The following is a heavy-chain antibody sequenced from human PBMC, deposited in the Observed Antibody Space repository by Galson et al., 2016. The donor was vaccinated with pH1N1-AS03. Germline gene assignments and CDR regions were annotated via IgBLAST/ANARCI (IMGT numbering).Heavy chain of an antibody. Sequence: SVKVSCKASGYTFSNYGITWVRQAPGQGLQWMGWIKNNNDNTIYGQNFQGRVTLTTDPSTNTAYMELKNLRSDDTGVYYCARAFEEYLLRDYSSDFDSWGQGTLVTVSS. CDR1: GYTFSNYG. D-gene: IGHD2/OR15-2a*01. CDR3: ARAFEEYLLRDYSSDFDS. V-gene: IGHV1-18*01. J-gene: IGHJ4*02. CDR2: IKNNNDNT.